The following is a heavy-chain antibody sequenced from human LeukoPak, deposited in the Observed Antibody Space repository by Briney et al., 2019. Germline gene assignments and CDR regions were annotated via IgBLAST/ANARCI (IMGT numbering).Heavy chain of an antibody. Sequence: PGGSLRLSCAASGFTVSNKYMTWVRQAPGKGLEWVSVIYSGAGTDYADSVKGRFTISRHNSKNTPYLQMNSLRTEDTAVYYCARMYFDFWRNISESRYGMDVWGQGTTVTVSS. J-gene: IGHJ6*02. CDR3: ARMYFDFWRNISESRYGMDV. CDR2: IYSGAGT. D-gene: IGHD3-3*01. V-gene: IGHV3-53*04. CDR1: GFTVSNKY.